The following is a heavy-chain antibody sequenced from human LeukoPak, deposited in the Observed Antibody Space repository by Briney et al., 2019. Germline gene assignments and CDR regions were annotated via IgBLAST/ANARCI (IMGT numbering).Heavy chain of an antibody. D-gene: IGHD2-2*01. CDR2: IYSGGST. V-gene: IGHV3-23*03. Sequence: GGSLRLSCAASGFTFSSYAMHWVRQAPGKGLEWVSVIYSGGSTYYADSVRGRFSISRDNSQNTVFLQMSSLRVDDTAEYYCAKIGCSSSSCYSFPLYYYYYMDVWGKGTTVTVSS. J-gene: IGHJ6*03. CDR3: AKIGCSSSSCYSFPLYYYYYMDV. CDR1: GFTFSSYA.